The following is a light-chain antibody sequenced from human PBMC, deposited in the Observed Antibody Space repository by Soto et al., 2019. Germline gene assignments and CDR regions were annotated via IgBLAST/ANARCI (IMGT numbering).Light chain of an antibody. Sequence: DIVMTQSPDSPAVSLGERATIDCRSSQSVLYSSNNKNYLAWYQQKPGQPPKLLIYWASTRESGVPDRFSGSGSGTDITLTISSLQAEDVAVYYCQQYYSTPYTFGQGTKLEIK. CDR3: QQYYSTPYT. CDR1: QSVLYSSNNKNY. J-gene: IGKJ2*01. CDR2: WAS. V-gene: IGKV4-1*01.